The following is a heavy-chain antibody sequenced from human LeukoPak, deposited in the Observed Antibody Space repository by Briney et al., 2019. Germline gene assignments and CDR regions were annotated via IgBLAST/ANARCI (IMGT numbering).Heavy chain of an antibody. J-gene: IGHJ5*02. V-gene: IGHV1-69*06. CDR3: ARSDGVTSSLVDP. CDR1: GYTFTGYY. CDR2: IIPIFGTT. D-gene: IGHD2-2*01. Sequence: GASVKVSCKASGYTFTGYYMHWVRQAPGQGLEWMGGIIPIFGTTNYARKFRGRVTLTADKSTRTAYMELSSLRSEDTAVYYCARSDGVTSSLVDPWGQGTLVTVSS.